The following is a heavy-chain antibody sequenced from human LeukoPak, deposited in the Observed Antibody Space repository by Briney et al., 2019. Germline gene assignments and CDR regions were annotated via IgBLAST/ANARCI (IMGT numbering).Heavy chain of an antibody. J-gene: IGHJ4*02. CDR3: ARGHSGGGFFDY. V-gene: IGHV1-18*01. D-gene: IGHD2-15*01. CDR2: ISTYDGDT. Sequence: ASVKVSCKGSGYSFTKFAISWVRQAPGQGLEWMGWISTYDGDTKYAQKLQGRVTMTRDTSTNTAYMELRSLRSDDTAVYYCARGHSGGGFFDYWGQGTLVTVSS. CDR1: GYSFTKFA.